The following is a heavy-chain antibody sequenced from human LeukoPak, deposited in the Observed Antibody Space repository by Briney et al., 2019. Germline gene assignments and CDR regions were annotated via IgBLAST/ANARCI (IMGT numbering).Heavy chain of an antibody. CDR1: GYILTSYG. CDR3: ARDMHYYDSIFTPGH. D-gene: IGHD3-22*01. CDR2: IGAYNGNT. J-gene: IGHJ4*02. V-gene: IGHV1-18*01. Sequence: ASVKVSCKASGYILTSYGISWVRQAPGQGLEWMGWIGAYNGNTNYAQKLQGRVTMTTDTSTSTAYMELRSLRSDDTAVYYCARDMHYYDSIFTPGHWGQGTLVTVSS.